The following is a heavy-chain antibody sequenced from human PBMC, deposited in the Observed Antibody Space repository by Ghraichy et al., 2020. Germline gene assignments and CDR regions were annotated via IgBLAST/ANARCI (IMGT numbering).Heavy chain of an antibody. J-gene: IGHJ6*02. V-gene: IGHV3-53*01. CDR2: IYSGGST. CDR1: GFTVSSNY. CDR3: ARFGSPRAKYYYGMDV. D-gene: IGHD3-3*01. Sequence: GGSLRLSCAASGFTVSSNYMSWVRQAPGKGLEWVSVIYSGGSTYYADSVKGRFTISRDNSKNTLYLQMNSLRAEDTAVYYCARFGSPRAKYYYGMDVWGQGTTVTVSS.